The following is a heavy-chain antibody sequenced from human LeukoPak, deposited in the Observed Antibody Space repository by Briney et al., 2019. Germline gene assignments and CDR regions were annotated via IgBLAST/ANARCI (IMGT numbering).Heavy chain of an antibody. V-gene: IGHV3-23*01. D-gene: IGHD1-14*01. CDR3: AKVSGGGLYYDGMDV. CDR1: GFTFSGSA. Sequence: GGSLRLSCAASGFTFSGSAMHWVRQAPGKGLEWVSVISGSGGTTYYADSVKGRFTIYRDSSKNTLYLQMNSLRAEDTAVYYCAKVSGGGLYYDGMDVWGQGTTVTVSS. J-gene: IGHJ6*02. CDR2: ISGSGGTT.